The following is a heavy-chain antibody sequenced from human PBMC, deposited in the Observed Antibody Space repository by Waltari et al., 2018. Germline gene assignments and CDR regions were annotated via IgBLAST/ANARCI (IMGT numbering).Heavy chain of an antibody. CDR1: GFTFSSYS. D-gene: IGHD4-17*01. J-gene: IGHJ4*02. Sequence: EVQLVESGGGLVKPGGSLRLSCAASGFTFSSYSMNWVRQAPGKGLEWVSSISSSSSYIDYADSVKGRFTISRDNAKNSLYLQMNSLRAEDTAVYYCARFDGDYCDYWGQGTLVTVSS. CDR3: ARFDGDYCDY. CDR2: ISSSSSYI. V-gene: IGHV3-21*01.